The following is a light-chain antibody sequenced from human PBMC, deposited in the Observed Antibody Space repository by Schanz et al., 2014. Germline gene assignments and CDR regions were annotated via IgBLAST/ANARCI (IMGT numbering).Light chain of an antibody. CDR1: SSDVGGYNY. Sequence: SALTQPPSASGSPGQSVTISCTGTSSDVGGYNYVSWYQQHPGKAPKLIIYEGTKRPSGVPDRFSGSKSGNTASLTVSGLQAEDEADYYCSSYGGNLGVFGTGTKLTVL. CDR2: EGT. V-gene: IGLV2-8*01. J-gene: IGLJ1*01. CDR3: SSYGGNLGV.